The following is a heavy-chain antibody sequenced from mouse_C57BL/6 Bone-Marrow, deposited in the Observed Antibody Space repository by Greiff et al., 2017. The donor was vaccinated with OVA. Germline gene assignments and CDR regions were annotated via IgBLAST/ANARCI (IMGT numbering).Heavy chain of an antibody. CDR1: GYSFTGYF. Sequence: EVQLQQSGPELVKPGDSVKISCKASGYSFTGYFMNWVMQSHGKSLEWIGRINPYNGDTFYNQKFKGKATLTVDKSSSTAHMELRSLTSEDSAVYYCARRYYGNYDWYFDVWGTGTTVSVSS. D-gene: IGHD2-1*01. CDR3: ARRYYGNYDWYFDV. V-gene: IGHV1-20*01. CDR2: INPYNGDT. J-gene: IGHJ1*03.